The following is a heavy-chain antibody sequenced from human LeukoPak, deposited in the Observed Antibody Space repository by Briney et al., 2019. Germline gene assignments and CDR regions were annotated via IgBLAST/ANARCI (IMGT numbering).Heavy chain of an antibody. CDR2: LSGSGSST. V-gene: IGHV3-23*01. CDR1: GFHFTNYA. Sequence: GGSLRLSCATSGFHFTNYAMSWVRQAPGKGLEWVSALSGSGSSTYYADSVKGRFTISRDTSNNTLYLQMSSLRVEDTALYYCAKAPLRFLDHNYYIDVWGKGTTVTV. D-gene: IGHD4-17*01. CDR3: AKAPLRFLDHNYYIDV. J-gene: IGHJ6*03.